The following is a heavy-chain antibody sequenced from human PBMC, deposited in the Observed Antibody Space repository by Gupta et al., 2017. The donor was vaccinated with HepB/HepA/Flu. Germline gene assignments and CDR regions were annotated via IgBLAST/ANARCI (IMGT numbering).Heavy chain of an antibody. V-gene: IGHV3-30*18. D-gene: IGHD3-16*01. CDR3: AKESSPFMSTSCDS. J-gene: IGHJ5*01. CDR2: IAHDGSVT. CDR1: GFTFSYFG. Sequence: QVQLVESGGDVVQPGTSLRLSCAASGFTFSYFGMQWVRQAPGKGLEWVTVIAHDGSVTHYADSVRGRFTVSRDNSKSTMDLQMNSLRIEDTAIYYCAKESSPFMSTSCDSWGQGILVTVSS.